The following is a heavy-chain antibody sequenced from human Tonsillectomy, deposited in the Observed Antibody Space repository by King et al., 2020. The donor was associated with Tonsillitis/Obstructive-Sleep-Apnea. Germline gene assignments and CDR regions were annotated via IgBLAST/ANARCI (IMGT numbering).Heavy chain of an antibody. D-gene: IGHD2-8*02. CDR1: GFTVSSNY. Sequence: EVQLVESGGGLVQPGGSLRLSCAASGFTVSSNYMIWVRQAPGKGLEWVSVIYSGGSTSYADSVKGRFTISRDNSKNTLYLQMNSLRAEDTAVYDCARALFEDCTGGVCYYYYYMDVWGKGTTVTVSS. CDR2: IYSGGST. V-gene: IGHV3-66*01. J-gene: IGHJ6*03. CDR3: ARALFEDCTGGVCYYYYYMDV.